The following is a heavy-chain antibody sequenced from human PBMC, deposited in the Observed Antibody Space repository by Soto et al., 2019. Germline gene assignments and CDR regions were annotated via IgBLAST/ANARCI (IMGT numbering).Heavy chain of an antibody. CDR3: ARAFGYYYDSSGYYPISYYFDY. CDR2: IYYSGST. J-gene: IGHJ4*02. CDR1: GGSISSGGYY. Sequence: PSETLSLTCTVSGGSISSGGYYWSWIRQHPGKGLEWIGYIYYSGSTYYNPSLKSRVTISVDTSKNQFSLKLSSVTAADTAVYYCARAFGYYYDSSGYYPISYYFDYWGQGTLVTVSS. D-gene: IGHD3-22*01. V-gene: IGHV4-31*03.